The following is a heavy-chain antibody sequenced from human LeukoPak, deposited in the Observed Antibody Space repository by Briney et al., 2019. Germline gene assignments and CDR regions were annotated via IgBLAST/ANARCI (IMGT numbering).Heavy chain of an antibody. Sequence: GGSLRLSCAASGFTFSSYSMNWVRQAPGKGLEWVSSISSSSSYIYYADSVKGRFTTSRDNAKNSLYLQMNSLRAEDTAVYYCATRGRGKEMATVGGFDYWGQGTLVTVSS. J-gene: IGHJ4*02. V-gene: IGHV3-21*01. CDR1: GFTFSSYS. CDR3: ATRGRGKEMATVGGFDY. CDR2: ISSSSSYI. D-gene: IGHD5-24*01.